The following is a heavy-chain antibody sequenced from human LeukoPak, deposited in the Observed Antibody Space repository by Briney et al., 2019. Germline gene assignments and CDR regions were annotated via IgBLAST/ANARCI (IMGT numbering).Heavy chain of an antibody. V-gene: IGHV4-59*08. CDR1: GGSISSYY. Sequence: LESLSLTCTVSGGSISSYYWTWIRQPPGKGLEWIGYIFYSGGINYNPSLKSRVTISVDTSKNHFSLKLSSVTAADTAVYYCARLGSTFDIWGQGTMVTVSS. CDR2: IFYSGGI. J-gene: IGHJ3*02. CDR3: ARLGSTFDI. D-gene: IGHD2-2*01.